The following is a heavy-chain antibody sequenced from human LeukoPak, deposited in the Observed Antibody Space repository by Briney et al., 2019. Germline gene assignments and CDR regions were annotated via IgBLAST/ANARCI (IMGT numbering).Heavy chain of an antibody. V-gene: IGHV6-1*01. J-gene: IGHJ4*02. D-gene: IGHD1-26*01. CDR2: TYYRSKWYN. CDR3: ARTPTTGRRWDSVCDY. Sequence: SQTLSLTCAISGDSVSSNSAAWNWIRQSPSRGLEWLGRTYYRSKWYNDYAVSVKGRITINPDTSKNQFSLQLNSVTPEDTAVYYCARTPTTGRRWDSVCDYWGQGTLVTVSS. CDR1: GDSVSSNSAA.